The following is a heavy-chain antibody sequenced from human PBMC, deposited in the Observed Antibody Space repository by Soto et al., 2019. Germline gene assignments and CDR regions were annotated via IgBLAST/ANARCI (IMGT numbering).Heavy chain of an antibody. CDR1: GGTFSSYT. CDR2: IIPILGIA. Sequence: QVQLVQSGAEVKKPGSSVKVSCKASGGTFSSYTISWVRQAPGQGLEWMGRIIPILGIANYAQKFQGRVTITADKSTSTAYMELSRLRSEDTAVYYCARDSGGDYGDYRGAFDIWGQGTMVTVSS. D-gene: IGHD4-17*01. CDR3: ARDSGGDYGDYRGAFDI. V-gene: IGHV1-69*08. J-gene: IGHJ3*02.